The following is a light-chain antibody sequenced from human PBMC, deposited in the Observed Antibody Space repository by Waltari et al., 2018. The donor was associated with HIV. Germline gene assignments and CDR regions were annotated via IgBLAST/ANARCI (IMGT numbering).Light chain of an antibody. CDR2: MSS. CDR1: QSLLHKNGQNY. J-gene: IGKJ5*01. CDR3: MQALHTPIT. Sequence: DVLMTQSPLSLAATPGESAAIFCKATQSLLHKNGQNYWDWYVKKPGQTPQLLMYMSSKLAAAVAVRVSGSGSGTDCTLKISRVVSEDVGLYYCMQALHTPITFGQGTRLEI. V-gene: IGKV2-28*01.